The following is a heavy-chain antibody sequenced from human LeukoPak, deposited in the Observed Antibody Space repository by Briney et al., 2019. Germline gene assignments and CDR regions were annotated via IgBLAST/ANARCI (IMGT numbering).Heavy chain of an antibody. V-gene: IGHV1-18*01. CDR2: ISAYNGNT. Sequence: ASVTVSCTASGYTFTSYGISWVRQAPGQGLEWMGWISAYNGNTNYAQKLQGRVTMTTDTSTSTAYMELRSLRSDDTAVYYCAREIPSGYYYPYYFDYWGQGTLVTVSS. J-gene: IGHJ4*02. D-gene: IGHD3-22*01. CDR3: AREIPSGYYYPYYFDY. CDR1: GYTFTSYG.